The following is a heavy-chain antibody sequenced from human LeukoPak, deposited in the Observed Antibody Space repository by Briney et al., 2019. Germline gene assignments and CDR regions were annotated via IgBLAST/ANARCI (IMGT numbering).Heavy chain of an antibody. CDR1: GFTFSSYA. J-gene: IGHJ4*02. Sequence: PGRSLRLSCAASGFTFSSYAMHWVRQAPGKGLEWVAVISYDGSNKYYADSVKGRFTISRDNSKNTLYLQMNSLRAEDTAVYYCARTHYDFWSGYYQYYFDYWGQGTLVTVSS. CDR2: ISYDGSNK. V-gene: IGHV3-30-3*01. CDR3: ARTHYDFWSGYYQYYFDY. D-gene: IGHD3-3*01.